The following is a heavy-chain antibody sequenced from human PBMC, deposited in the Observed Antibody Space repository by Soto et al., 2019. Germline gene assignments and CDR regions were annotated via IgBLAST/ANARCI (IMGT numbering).Heavy chain of an antibody. J-gene: IGHJ6*02. CDR1: GGCISSYY. D-gene: IGHD3-10*01. V-gene: IGHV4-59*08. CDR3: ARHGAYLWLGELHPYYYYGMDV. Sequence: SQTLSLTCPVGGGCISSYYWSCIRQPPGKGLEWIGYIYYSGSTNYNPSLKSRVTISVATSKNQFSLKLSSVTAADTAVYYCARHGAYLWLGELHPYYYYGMDVWGQGTTVTVSS. CDR2: IYYSGST.